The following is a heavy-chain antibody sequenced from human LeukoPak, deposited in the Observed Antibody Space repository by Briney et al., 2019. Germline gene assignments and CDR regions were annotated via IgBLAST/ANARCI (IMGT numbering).Heavy chain of an antibody. D-gene: IGHD5-12*01. Sequence: SETLSLTCTVSGGSISSSSYYWGWIRRPPGKGLEWIGYIYYSGSTNYNPSLKSRVTISVDTSKKQFSLKLRSVTAADTAVYYCARVSGYDWESFYDYWGQGTLVTVSS. CDR3: ARVSGYDWESFYDY. CDR1: GGSISSSSYY. J-gene: IGHJ4*02. V-gene: IGHV4-61*05. CDR2: IYYSGST.